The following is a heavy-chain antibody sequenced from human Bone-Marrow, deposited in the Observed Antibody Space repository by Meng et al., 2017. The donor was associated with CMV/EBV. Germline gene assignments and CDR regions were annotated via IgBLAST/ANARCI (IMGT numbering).Heavy chain of an antibody. CDR2: INHSGST. D-gene: IGHD2-2*01. CDR3: ARERDSEVVPAALNWFDP. V-gene: IGHV4-34*01. J-gene: IGHJ5*02. CDR1: GGSFSGYY. Sequence: SETLSLTCAVYGGSFSGYYWSWIRQPPGKGLKWIGEINHSGSTNYNPSLKSRVTISVDTSKNQFSLKLSSVTAADTAVYYCARERDSEVVPAALNWFDPWGQGTLVTVSS.